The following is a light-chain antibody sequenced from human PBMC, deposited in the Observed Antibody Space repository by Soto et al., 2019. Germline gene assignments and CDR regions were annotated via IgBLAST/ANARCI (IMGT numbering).Light chain of an antibody. CDR2: DTS. CDR3: QQRHSWPPLT. J-gene: IGKJ5*01. CDR1: QSVNIH. Sequence: EIVLTQSPASLSLSPGDRATLSCRVSQSVNIHLAWYQQKPGQAPRLLMYDTSNRAAGIPARFSGSGFGTDFTLTISSLEPEDFAVYYCQQRHSWPPLTFGQGTRLEIK. V-gene: IGKV3-11*01.